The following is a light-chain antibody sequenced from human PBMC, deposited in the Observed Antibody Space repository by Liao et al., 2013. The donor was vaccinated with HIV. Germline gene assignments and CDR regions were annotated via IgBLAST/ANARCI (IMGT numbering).Light chain of an antibody. CDR1: ALPKQY. CDR2: KDS. V-gene: IGLV3-25*02. CDR3: QAWDSSAPRV. J-gene: IGLJ3*02. Sequence: SYELTQPPSVSVSPGQTARITCSGDALPKQYAYWYQQKPGQAPVVVIYKDSERPSGIPERFSGSNSGNTATLTISGTQAMDEADYYCQAWDSSAPRVFGGGTKLTVL.